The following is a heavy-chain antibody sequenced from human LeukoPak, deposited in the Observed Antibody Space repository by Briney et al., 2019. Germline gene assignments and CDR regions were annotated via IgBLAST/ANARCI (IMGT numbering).Heavy chain of an antibody. CDR2: VNPSSGGK. J-gene: IGHJ4*02. CDR1: GYTFTASY. CDR3: ARGKIHDY. Sequence: ASVKVSCKTSGYTFTASYMHWVRQAPGQGLEWMGWVNPSSGGKNYAQQFQGRVTMTRDTSISTAYMELSSLRSDDTAVYYCARGKIHDYWGQGTLVTVSS. V-gene: IGHV1-2*02.